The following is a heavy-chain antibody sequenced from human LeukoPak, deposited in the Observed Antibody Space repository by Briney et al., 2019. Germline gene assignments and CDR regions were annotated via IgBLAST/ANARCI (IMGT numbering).Heavy chain of an antibody. J-gene: IGHJ4*02. D-gene: IGHD3-22*01. CDR3: ARDLYDSGGYSSPIDF. V-gene: IGHV3-21*01. Sequence: GSMRLSCAASGFTFSSYSMNWVSQAPWKGLEWVSSISRSSSHIHSADSVKERFTISRDNAKNSLYLQMNSLRAEDTAVYYCARDLYDSGGYSSPIDFWGQGNLVPVSS. CDR2: ISRSSSHI. CDR1: GFTFSSYS.